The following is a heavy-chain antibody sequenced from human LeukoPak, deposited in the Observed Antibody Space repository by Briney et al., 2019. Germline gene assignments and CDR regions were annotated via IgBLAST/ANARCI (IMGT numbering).Heavy chain of an antibody. Sequence: GASVKVSCKASGGTFSSYAISWVRQAPGQGLEWMGGIIPIFGTANYAQKFQGRVTITADESTSTAYMELSSLRSEDTAVYYCARYGPNRRYYGDACDIWGQGTMVTVSS. CDR2: IIPIFGTA. CDR1: GGTFSSYA. J-gene: IGHJ3*02. V-gene: IGHV1-69*13. CDR3: ARYGPNRRYYGDACDI. D-gene: IGHD3-22*01.